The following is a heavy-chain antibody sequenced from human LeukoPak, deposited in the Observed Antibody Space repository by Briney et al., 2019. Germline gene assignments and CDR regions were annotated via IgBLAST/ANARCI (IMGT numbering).Heavy chain of an antibody. V-gene: IGHV3-23*01. Sequence: GGSLRLSCAASGFTFSSYAMSWVRQAPGKGLELVSAISGSGGSTYYADSVKGRFTISRDNSKNTLYLQMNSLRAEDTAVYYCAKDATIAAAGLTSFDYWGQGTLVTVSS. J-gene: IGHJ4*02. CDR3: AKDATIAAAGLTSFDY. CDR2: ISGSGGST. CDR1: GFTFSSYA. D-gene: IGHD6-13*01.